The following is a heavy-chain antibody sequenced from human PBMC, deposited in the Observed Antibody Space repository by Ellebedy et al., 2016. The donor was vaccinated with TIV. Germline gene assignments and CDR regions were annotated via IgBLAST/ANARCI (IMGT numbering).Heavy chain of an antibody. V-gene: IGHV3-74*01. CDR2: LNGDGRGA. CDR1: GFSFSSYG. J-gene: IGHJ6*02. CDR3: ARGSYYAMDV. Sequence: GGSLRLXCAASGFSFSSYGMHWVRQAPGKGLMCVSRLNGDGRGAAYADSVKGRFTISRDNAKNTLYLEMNNLRVEDSALYYCARGSYYAMDVWGQGTTVTVSS.